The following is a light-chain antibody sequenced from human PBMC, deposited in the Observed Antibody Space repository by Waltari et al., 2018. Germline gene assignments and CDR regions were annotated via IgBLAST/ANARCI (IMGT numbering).Light chain of an antibody. Sequence: DIVMTQSPDSLAVSLGERATINCKSSQSVLTTLHNKNYLAWYQQKPGQPPKLIINWASTRESGVPARFSGSGSGTDFTLTISSLQAEDVAVYYCQQYYSILPLTFGGGTKVEIK. J-gene: IGKJ4*01. CDR1: QSVLTTLHNKNY. CDR3: QQYYSILPLT. V-gene: IGKV4-1*01. CDR2: WAS.